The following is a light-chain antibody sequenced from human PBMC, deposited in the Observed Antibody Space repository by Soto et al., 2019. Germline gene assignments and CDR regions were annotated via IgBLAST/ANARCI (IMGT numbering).Light chain of an antibody. CDR2: KAS. CDR1: QSVDTW. Sequence: DIQMTQSPPTLSASIGDRVTITCRASQSVDTWLAWYQQKPGKAPKLLIYKASSLQTVVPSRFSGSGSGTEFTLTISSLQPDDFATYFCQHYNDYSRMFGQGTKVEIK. J-gene: IGKJ1*01. V-gene: IGKV1-5*03. CDR3: QHYNDYSRM.